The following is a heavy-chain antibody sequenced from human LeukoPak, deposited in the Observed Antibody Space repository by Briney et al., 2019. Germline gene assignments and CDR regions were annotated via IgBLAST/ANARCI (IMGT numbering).Heavy chain of an antibody. CDR1: GFTFSSYE. CDR2: ISSSGSTI. D-gene: IGHD1-26*01. J-gene: IGHJ3*02. Sequence: GGSLRLSCAASGFTFSSYEMNWVRQAPGKGLEWVSYISSSGSTIYYADSVKGRFTISRDNSKNTLYLQMNSLRAEDTAVYYCASGRELPPAHDAFDIWGQGTMVTVSS. CDR3: ASGRELPPAHDAFDI. V-gene: IGHV3-48*03.